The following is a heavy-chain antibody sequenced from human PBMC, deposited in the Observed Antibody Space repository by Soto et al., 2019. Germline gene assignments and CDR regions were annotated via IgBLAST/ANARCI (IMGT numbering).Heavy chain of an antibody. CDR3: ARHEQQNWGIAY. Sequence: SETLSLTCTVSGGSISSYYWSWIRQPPGKGLEWIGYIYYSGSTNYNPSLKSRVTISVDTSKNQFSLKLSSVTAADTAVYYCARHEQQNWGIAYWGQGTLVTVSS. D-gene: IGHD7-27*01. CDR2: IYYSGST. J-gene: IGHJ4*02. V-gene: IGHV4-59*08. CDR1: GGSISSYY.